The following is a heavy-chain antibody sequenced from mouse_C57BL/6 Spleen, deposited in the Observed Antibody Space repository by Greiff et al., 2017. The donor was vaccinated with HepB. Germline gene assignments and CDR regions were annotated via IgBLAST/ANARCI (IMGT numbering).Heavy chain of an antibody. CDR2: ISSGSSTI. V-gene: IGHV5-17*01. Sequence: EVKLQESGGGLVKPGGSLKLSCAASGFTFSDYGMHWVRQAPEKGLEWVAYISSGSSTIYYADTVKGRFTISRDNAKNTLFLQMTSLRSEDTSMYYCARTTTVAFDYWGQGTTLTVSS. CDR1: GFTFSDYG. CDR3: ARTTTVAFDY. J-gene: IGHJ2*01. D-gene: IGHD1-1*01.